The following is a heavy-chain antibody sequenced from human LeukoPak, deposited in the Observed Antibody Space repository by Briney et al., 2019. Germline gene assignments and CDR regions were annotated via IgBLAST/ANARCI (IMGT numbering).Heavy chain of an antibody. V-gene: IGHV4-34*01. D-gene: IGHD3-3*01. CDR3: ARSPPPGATAYGVVDY. J-gene: IGHJ4*02. CDR2: INHSGST. CDR1: GGSFSGYY. Sequence: SETLSLTCAVYGGSFSGYYWIWIRQPPGKGLEWIWEINHSGSTNYSPSLKSRVTISVDASKNQFSLKLSSVTAADTAVYYCARSPPPGATAYGVVDYWGQGTLITVSS.